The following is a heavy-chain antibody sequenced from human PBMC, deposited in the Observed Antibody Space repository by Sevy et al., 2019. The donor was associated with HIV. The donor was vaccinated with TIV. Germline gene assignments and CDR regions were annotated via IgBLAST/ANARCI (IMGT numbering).Heavy chain of an antibody. Sequence: ASVKVSCKASGYTFTSYGISWVRQAPGQGLEWMGWISAYNGNTNYAQKLQGRVTMTTDKSTSTAYMELRSLRSDDTAVYYCAIIAAAGTGYYYYMDVWGKGTTVTVSS. CDR2: ISAYNGNT. CDR3: AIIAAAGTGYYYYMDV. D-gene: IGHD6-13*01. CDR1: GYTFTSYG. J-gene: IGHJ6*03. V-gene: IGHV1-18*01.